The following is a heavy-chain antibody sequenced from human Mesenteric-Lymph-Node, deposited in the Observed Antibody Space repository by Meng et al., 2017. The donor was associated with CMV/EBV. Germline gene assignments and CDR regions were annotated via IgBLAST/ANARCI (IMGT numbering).Heavy chain of an antibody. J-gene: IGHJ4*02. CDR3: ARSSYDKTGYAYWKV. V-gene: IGHV4-34*01. CDR2: INHSGST. D-gene: IGHD3-22*01. Sequence: ESLKISCAVYGGSFSGYYWSWIRQPPGKGLEWIGEINHSGSTNYNPSLKSRVTISVDTSKNQFSLSLSSVTTADTAVYYCARSSYDKTGYAYWKVWGQGTLVTVSS. CDR1: GGSFSGYY.